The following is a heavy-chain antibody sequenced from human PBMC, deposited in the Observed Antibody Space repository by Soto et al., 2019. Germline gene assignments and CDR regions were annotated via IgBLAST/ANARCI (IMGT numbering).Heavy chain of an antibody. CDR3: ARRERAAGTDWWFDP. V-gene: IGHV4-39*01. J-gene: IGHJ5*02. CDR1: GGSISSSSFH. CDR2: IYYSGST. D-gene: IGHD6-13*01. Sequence: QLQLQESGPGLVKPSETLSLTCTVSGGSISSSSFHWGWIRQPPGKGLEWIGSIYYSGSTYCSPSLKSRVTIPVDTSKNQFSLKLSSVTAADTAVYYCARRERAAGTDWWFDPWGQGTLVTVSS.